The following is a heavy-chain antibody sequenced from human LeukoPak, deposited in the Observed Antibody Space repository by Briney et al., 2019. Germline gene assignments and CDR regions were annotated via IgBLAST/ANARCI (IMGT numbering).Heavy chain of an antibody. CDR2: IFYDGSHN. D-gene: IGHD4-17*01. J-gene: IGHJ4*02. CDR1: GFTFSSYG. Sequence: GGSLRLSCAASGFTFSSYGMHWVRQAPGKGLESVALIFYDGSHNYYADSVKGRFTISRDNSKNTLYLQMNSLRAEDSAVYYCAGGTYALDFWGQGTLVTVSS. V-gene: IGHV3-33*01. CDR3: AGGTYALDF.